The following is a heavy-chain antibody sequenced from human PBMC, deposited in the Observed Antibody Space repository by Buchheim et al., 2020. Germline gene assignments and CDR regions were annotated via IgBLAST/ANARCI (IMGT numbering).Heavy chain of an antibody. CDR1: GGSVYSSSFY. CDR3: VRHAKGHSSYYVKENFDS. CDR2: IFYSAST. Sequence: LQESGPGRVKASETLSLICSVSGGSVYSSSFYWGWVRQPPGKGLEWIGSSIFYSASTYVNPSLKSRVTIFEDTSKNQFSLKLSSVTAADTTIYYCVRHAKGHSSYYVKENFDSWGRGTL. J-gene: IGHJ4*01. D-gene: IGHD3-16*01. V-gene: IGHV4-39*01.